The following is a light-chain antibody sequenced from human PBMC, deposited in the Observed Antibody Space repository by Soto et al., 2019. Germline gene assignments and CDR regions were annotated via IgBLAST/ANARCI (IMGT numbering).Light chain of an antibody. V-gene: IGKV1-9*01. Sequence: DIQLTQSSSFLSASVGDRGTITCRASQGIGTYIAWYQQKPGTATNLLIYAASTLQSGVPSRFSGSGYGTEFTLTISSLQPEDFATYYCQQVNSHPLTCGGGTKV. CDR2: AAS. CDR1: QGIGTY. CDR3: QQVNSHPLT. J-gene: IGKJ4*01.